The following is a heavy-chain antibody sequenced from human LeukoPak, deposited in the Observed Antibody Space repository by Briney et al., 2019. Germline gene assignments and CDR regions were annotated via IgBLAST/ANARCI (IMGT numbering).Heavy chain of an antibody. CDR1: GGSISSYY. V-gene: IGHV4-59*01. J-gene: IGHJ3*02. CDR3: ARVRTTRTTYDVFHI. D-gene: IGHD1-1*01. Sequence: SETLSLTCTVSGGSISSYYWSWIRQPPGKGLEWIGSVYNDGNTNYNPSLKSRVIISVDTSKNQFSLNLSSVTAADTAVYYCARVRTTRTTYDVFHIWGQGTMVTASS. CDR2: VYNDGNT.